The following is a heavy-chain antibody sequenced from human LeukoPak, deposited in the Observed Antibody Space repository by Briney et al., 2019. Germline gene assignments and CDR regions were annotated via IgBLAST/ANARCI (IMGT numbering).Heavy chain of an antibody. CDR2: IYTSGST. D-gene: IGHD3-22*01. V-gene: IGHV4-4*07. Sequence: SETLSLTCTVSGGSISSYYWSWIRQPAGKGLEWIGRIYTSGSTNYNPSLKSRVTMSVDTSKNQFSLKLSSVTAADTAVYYCARDMYYYYSSGSPFDPWGQGTLVTVSS. CDR3: ARDMYYYYSSGSPFDP. CDR1: GGSISSYY. J-gene: IGHJ5*02.